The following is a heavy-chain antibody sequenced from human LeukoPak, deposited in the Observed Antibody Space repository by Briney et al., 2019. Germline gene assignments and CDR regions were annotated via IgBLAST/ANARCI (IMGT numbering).Heavy chain of an antibody. J-gene: IGHJ3*02. D-gene: IGHD3-22*01. Sequence: PSETLSLTCTVSGYSISSGYYWGWIRQPPGKGLEWIGSIYHSGSTYYNPSLKSRVTMSVDTSKNQFSLKLSSVTAADTAVYYCARDQVVMNAFDIWGQGTMVTVSS. V-gene: IGHV4-38-2*02. CDR3: ARDQVVMNAFDI. CDR2: IYHSGST. CDR1: GYSISSGYY.